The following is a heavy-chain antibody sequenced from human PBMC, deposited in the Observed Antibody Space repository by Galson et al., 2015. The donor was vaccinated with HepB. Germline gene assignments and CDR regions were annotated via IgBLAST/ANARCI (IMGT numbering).Heavy chain of an antibody. CDR3: ARDLYDILTGSRLRGYDHFGMDV. Sequence: SVKVSCKASGYTFTNFYIHWVRQVPGQGPECMGWVNPNSGAPTYTPKFQDRLTMTRDTSLRTVYMELNRLTSDDTAVYYCARDLYDILTGSRLRGYDHFGMDVWGQGTAVTVSS. J-gene: IGHJ6*02. D-gene: IGHD3-9*01. CDR1: GYTFTNFY. CDR2: VNPNSGAP. V-gene: IGHV1-2*02.